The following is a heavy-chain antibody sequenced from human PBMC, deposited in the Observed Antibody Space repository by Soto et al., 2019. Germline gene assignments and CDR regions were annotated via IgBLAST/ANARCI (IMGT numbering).Heavy chain of an antibody. CDR2: ITDSSDTV. D-gene: IGHD3-3*01. V-gene: IGHV3-48*02. Sequence: GGSLRLSCVASGFSFRNYNMNWVRQAPGKGLEWVSYITDSSDTVHYADSVRGRFTISRDNAESSLYLQMNSLRDEDTAVYFCARDFGHGYYLDYWGRGILVTVS. J-gene: IGHJ4*02. CDR3: ARDFGHGYYLDY. CDR1: GFSFRNYN.